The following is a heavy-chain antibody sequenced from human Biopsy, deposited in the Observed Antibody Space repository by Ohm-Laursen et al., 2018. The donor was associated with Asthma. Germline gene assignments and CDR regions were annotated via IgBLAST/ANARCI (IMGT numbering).Heavy chain of an antibody. D-gene: IGHD2-21*01. CDR1: GFTFSTYG. V-gene: IGHV3-30*03. CDR3: ARAGESDLVGGLDV. CDR2: IAWDGINS. Sequence: SLRLSCAASGFTFSTYGMHWVRQAPGKGLEWMAFIAWDGINSYYADSVKGRFTISRDNSRNTLYLQKNSLRADDTAVYYCARAGESDLVGGLDVWGQGTTVIVS. J-gene: IGHJ6*02.